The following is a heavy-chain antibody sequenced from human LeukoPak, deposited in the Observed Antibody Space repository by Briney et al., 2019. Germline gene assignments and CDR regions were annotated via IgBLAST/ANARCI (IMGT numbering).Heavy chain of an antibody. CDR2: ISYDGSNK. Sequence: GGSLRLSCVVSGFTFSSYAMHWVRQAPGKGLEWVAVISYDGSNKYHADSVKGRFTISRDNSKNTLYLQMNSLGAEDTAVYYCASSVAAGHYYYYGMDVWGKGTTVTVSS. CDR3: ASSVAAGHYYYYGMDV. D-gene: IGHD6-13*01. V-gene: IGHV3-30*04. CDR1: GFTFSSYA. J-gene: IGHJ6*04.